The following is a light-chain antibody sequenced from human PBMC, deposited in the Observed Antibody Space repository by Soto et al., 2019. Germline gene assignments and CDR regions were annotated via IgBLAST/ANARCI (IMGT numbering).Light chain of an antibody. CDR2: EVR. J-gene: IGLJ3*02. Sequence: QSALTQPPSVSGSPGQSDTISCTGTSSDVGGFDRVSWYQQSPGTGPKLLIYEVRNRPSGVPDRFSGSKSGSTASLTISGLQAEDEADYYCASYTTSITVVFGGGTKLTVL. CDR1: SSDVGGFDR. CDR3: ASYTTSITVV. V-gene: IGLV2-18*02.